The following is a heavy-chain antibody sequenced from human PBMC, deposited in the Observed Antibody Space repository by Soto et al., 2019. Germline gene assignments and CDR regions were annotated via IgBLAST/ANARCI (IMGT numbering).Heavy chain of an antibody. J-gene: IGHJ6*03. Sequence: QVQLQESGPGLVKPSETLSLTCTVSGGSISSYYWSWIRQPPGKGLEWIGYIYYSGNTNYNPSLKGRVTISVDTSKNQFSLKLRSVTAADTAVYYCARVKTGEFGYYYYYMDVWGKGTTVTVSS. CDR2: IYYSGNT. CDR3: ARVKTGEFGYYYYYMDV. CDR1: GGSISSYY. D-gene: IGHD7-27*01. V-gene: IGHV4-59*01.